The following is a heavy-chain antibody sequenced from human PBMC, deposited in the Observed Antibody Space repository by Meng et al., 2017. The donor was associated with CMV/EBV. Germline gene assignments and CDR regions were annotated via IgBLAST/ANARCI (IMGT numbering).Heavy chain of an antibody. CDR3: AKDIRGYWYSLEY. V-gene: IGHV3-9*01. Sequence: SLSLSCAASGFTFDDYAMHWVRQAPGKGLEWVSGINWNSGDIGYADSVKGRFTISRDNAKNSLYLQMNSLRDEDTALYYCAKDIRGYWYSLEYWGQGTLVTVSS. D-gene: IGHD2-2*03. CDR2: INWNSGDI. J-gene: IGHJ4*02. CDR1: GFTFDDYA.